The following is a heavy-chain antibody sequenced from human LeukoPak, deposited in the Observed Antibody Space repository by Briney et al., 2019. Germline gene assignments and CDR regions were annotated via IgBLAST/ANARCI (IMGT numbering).Heavy chain of an antibody. CDR2: VNQDGSEK. J-gene: IGHJ6*02. V-gene: IGHV3-7*05. Sequence: GGSLRLSCGASGFTFSNSWMSWVRQAPGKGLEWVANVNQDGSEKYYVDSVEGRFTISRDNAKNSLYLQMNSLRAEDTAVYYCARGHYGMDVWGQGTTVTVSS. CDR1: GFTFSNSW. CDR3: ARGHYGMDV.